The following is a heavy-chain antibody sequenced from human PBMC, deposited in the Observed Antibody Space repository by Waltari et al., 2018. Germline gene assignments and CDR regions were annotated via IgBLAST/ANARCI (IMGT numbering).Heavy chain of an antibody. CDR1: GGSISSSSYY. CDR2: IYYSGST. D-gene: IGHD2-2*03. CDR3: ASGNCSSTSCTNWFDP. J-gene: IGHJ5*02. V-gene: IGHV4-39*07. Sequence: QLQLQESGPGLVKPSETLSLTCTVSGGSISSSSYYWGWIRQPPGKGLEWIGRIYYSGSTYYNPSLKSRVTISVDTSKNQFSLKLSSVTAADTAVYYCASGNCSSTSCTNWFDPWGQGTLVTVSS.